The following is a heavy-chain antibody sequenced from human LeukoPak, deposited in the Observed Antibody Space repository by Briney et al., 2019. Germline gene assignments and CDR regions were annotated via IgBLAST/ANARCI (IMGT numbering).Heavy chain of an antibody. CDR2: IYYSGST. D-gene: IGHD6-6*01. Sequence: SETLSLTCTFSGGSPSRYWSWIRPPPGHGLGGIGYIYYSGSTSYNPSLKSRVTISPDMSKNLLSLKLTSVTAADTAVYYCARDQGYGSSSVWGQGKMVTVPS. CDR3: ARDQGYGSSSV. J-gene: IGHJ3*01. V-gene: IGHV4-59*01. CDR1: GGSPSRY.